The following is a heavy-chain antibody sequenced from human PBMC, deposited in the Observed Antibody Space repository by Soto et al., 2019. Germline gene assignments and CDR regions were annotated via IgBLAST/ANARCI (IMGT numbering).Heavy chain of an antibody. V-gene: IGHV3-11*01. Sequence: QVQLVESGGGLVKPGGSLRLSCAASGFTFSDYYMSWIRQAPGKGLEWVSDISSSGSTIYYADSVKGRFTISRDNAKKSLDRQMNSLRAEDTAVYYCARDGPTSYTIAAIGFDYWGQGTLVTVSS. J-gene: IGHJ4*02. D-gene: IGHD6-25*01. CDR1: GFTFSDYY. CDR2: ISSSGSTI. CDR3: ARDGPTSYTIAAIGFDY.